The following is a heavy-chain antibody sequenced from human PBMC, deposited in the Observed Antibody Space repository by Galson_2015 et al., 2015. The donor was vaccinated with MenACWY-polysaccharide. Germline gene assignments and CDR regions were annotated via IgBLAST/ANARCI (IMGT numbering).Heavy chain of an antibody. J-gene: IGHJ5*02. CDR1: GYSFSSYD. CDR3: ARGGKYYYDSSGYLNWFNP. D-gene: IGHD3-22*01. V-gene: IGHV1-8*01. Sequence: SVKVSCKASGYSFSSYDINWVRQTTGQGFEWMGWMNPNSGNTGYAQKFQGRVTMTRNTSISIAYMELSSLRSEDTAVYYCARGGKYYYDSSGYLNWFNPWGQGTLVTVSS. CDR2: MNPNSGNT.